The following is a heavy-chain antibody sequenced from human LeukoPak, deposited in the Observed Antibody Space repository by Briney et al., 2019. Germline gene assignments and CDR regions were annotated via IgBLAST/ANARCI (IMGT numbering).Heavy chain of an antibody. D-gene: IGHD4-17*01. CDR1: GFSSSGLA. V-gene: IGHV3-73*01. CDR3: PRDYGVLFDY. Sequence: PGGSLTPASAAYGFSSSGLAIGCVRQASGKGLEWVGRIRSKANSYATSAAASVKGRFTISGDDSKNTAYLQMNSLKTEDTAVYYCPRDYGVLFDYWGQGTLVTVSS. J-gene: IGHJ4*02. CDR2: IRSKANSYAT.